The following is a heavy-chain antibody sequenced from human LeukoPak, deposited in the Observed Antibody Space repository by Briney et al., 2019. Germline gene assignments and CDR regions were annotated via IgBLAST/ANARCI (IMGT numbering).Heavy chain of an antibody. CDR2: IKSKTGGETT. D-gene: IGHD3-3*01. Sequence: GGSLRLSCAASGFTFSNAWLNWVRQAPGKGLEWVGRIKSKTGGETTYYAAPVKGRFTITRDNSKNTLYLQMNSLKTKDTAAYYCTTVGGPYYDFWSGYNTLFDYCGQGTLVTVSS. V-gene: IGHV3-15*01. CDR1: GFTFSNAW. J-gene: IGHJ4*02. CDR3: TTVGGPYYDFWSGYNTLFDY.